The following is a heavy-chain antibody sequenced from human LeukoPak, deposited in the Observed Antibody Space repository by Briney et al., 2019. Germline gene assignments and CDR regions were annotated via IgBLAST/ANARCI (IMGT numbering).Heavy chain of an antibody. D-gene: IGHD1-26*01. V-gene: IGHV3-66*01. J-gene: IGHJ4*02. CDR3: ARASRPGRYYFDY. CDR2: IYSGGST. CDR1: GFTFSSNY. Sequence: GGSLRLSCAASGFTFSSNYMSWVRQAPGKGLEWVSVIYSGGSTYYADSVKGRFTISRDNSKNTLYLQMNSLRAEDTAVYYCARASRPGRYYFDYWGQGTLVTVSS.